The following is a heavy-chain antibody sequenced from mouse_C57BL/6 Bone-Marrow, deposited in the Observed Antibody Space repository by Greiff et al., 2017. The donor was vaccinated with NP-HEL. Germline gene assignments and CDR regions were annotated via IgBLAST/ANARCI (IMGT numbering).Heavy chain of an antibody. CDR2: IWSDGST. CDR3: SRLLHYGSSYAMDY. Sequence: VKLVESGPGLVAPSQSLSITCTVSGFSLTSYGVHWVRQPPGKGLEWLVVIWSDGSTTYNSALKSRLSIRKDNTKSQVVFTMNSLPTDETPMYYCSRLLHYGSSYAMDYWGQGTSVTVSS. CDR1: GFSLTSYG. V-gene: IGHV2-6*03. J-gene: IGHJ4*01. D-gene: IGHD1-1*01.